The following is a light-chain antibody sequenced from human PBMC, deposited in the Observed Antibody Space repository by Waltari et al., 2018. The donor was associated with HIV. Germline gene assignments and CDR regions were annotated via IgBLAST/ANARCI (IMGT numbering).Light chain of an antibody. CDR2: DAS. V-gene: IGKV1-33*01. CDR3: QRYDKVPPWGIT. CDR1: QDINNN. Sequence: DIQMTQSPASLSASIGDRVTITCQASQDINNNLNWYQQKPGKAPNLLIYDASNLETGVPSRFSGRGSGTEFTFTISSLQPEDIATYFCQRYDKVPPWGITFGGGTRVEVK. J-gene: IGKJ4*01.